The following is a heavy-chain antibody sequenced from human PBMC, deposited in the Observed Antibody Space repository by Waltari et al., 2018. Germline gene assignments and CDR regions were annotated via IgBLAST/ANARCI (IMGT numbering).Heavy chain of an antibody. V-gene: IGHV3-23*01. Sequence: AMSWVRQAPGKGLEWVSAISGSGGSTYYADSVKGRFTISRDNSKNTLYLQMNSLRAEDTAVYYCAKDELLYPYGMDVWGQGTTVTVSS. J-gene: IGHJ6*02. D-gene: IGHD3-10*01. CDR2: ISGSGGST. CDR1: A. CDR3: AKDELLYPYGMDV.